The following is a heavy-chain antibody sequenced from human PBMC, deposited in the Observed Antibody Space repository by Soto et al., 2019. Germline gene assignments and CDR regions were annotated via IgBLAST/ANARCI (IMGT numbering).Heavy chain of an antibody. V-gene: IGHV1-69*13. CDR3: ARGRHITIFGVVIIGYYGMDV. CDR2: IIPIFGTA. D-gene: IGHD3-3*01. CDR1: GGTFSSYA. Sequence: SVKVSCKASGGTFSSYAISWVRQAPGQGLEWMGGIIPIFGTANYAQKFQGRVTITADESTSTSYMELSSLRSEDTAVYYCARGRHITIFGVVIIGYYGMDVWGQGTTVTVSS. J-gene: IGHJ6*02.